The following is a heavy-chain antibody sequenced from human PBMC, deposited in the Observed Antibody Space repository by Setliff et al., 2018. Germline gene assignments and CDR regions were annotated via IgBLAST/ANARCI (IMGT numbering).Heavy chain of an antibody. Sequence: SETLSLTCAVSGYSISSGYYWGWIRQPPGKGLEWIGSIYHSGSTYYNPSLKSRVTISVDTSKNQFSLKLSSVTAADTAVYYCARAAGYSSSWYHYYYGMDVWGQGTTVTV. J-gene: IGHJ6*02. D-gene: IGHD6-13*01. CDR2: IYHSGST. CDR3: ARAAGYSSSWYHYYYGMDV. CDR1: GYSISSGYY. V-gene: IGHV4-38-2*01.